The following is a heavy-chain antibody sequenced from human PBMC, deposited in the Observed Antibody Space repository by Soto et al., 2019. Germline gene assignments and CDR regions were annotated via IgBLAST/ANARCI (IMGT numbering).Heavy chain of an antibody. CDR2: ISSSSSYI. Sequence: EVQLVESGGGLVKPGGSLRLSCAASGFTFSSYSMNWVRQAPGKGLEWVSSISSSSSYIYYADSVKGRFIISRDNAKNSLYLQMNSLRAEDTAVYYCAIARVVATFSVNYYGMDVWGQGTTVTVSS. CDR3: AIARVVATFSVNYYGMDV. D-gene: IGHD5-12*01. CDR1: GFTFSSYS. J-gene: IGHJ6*02. V-gene: IGHV3-21*01.